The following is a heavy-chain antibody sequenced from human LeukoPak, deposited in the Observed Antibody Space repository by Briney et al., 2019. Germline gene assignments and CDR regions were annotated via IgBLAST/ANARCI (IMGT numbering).Heavy chain of an antibody. CDR1: GGSISNSY. CDR2: IYYSGST. D-gene: IGHD3-10*01. J-gene: IGHJ6*02. V-gene: IGHV4-59*01. Sequence: SETLSLSCTVSGGSISNSYWNWIRQPPGKGLEWIGYIYYSGSTNYNPSLKSRVTISVDTSKNQFSLKLSSVTAADTAVYYCARDSSNYYGSGKSRYYYGMDVWGQGTTVTVSS. CDR3: ARDSSNYYGSGKSRYYYGMDV.